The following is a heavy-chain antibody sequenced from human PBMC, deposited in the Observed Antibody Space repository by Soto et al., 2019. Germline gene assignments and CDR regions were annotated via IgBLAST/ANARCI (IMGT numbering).Heavy chain of an antibody. J-gene: IGHJ6*02. CDR1: GFTFNRYA. CDR3: GKPHGHGSGRNTHFGVAV. Sequence: QVQLMESGGAVVQPGRSLRLSCAASGFTFNRYAMHWVRQAPGKGLEWVAFISFGGSDSYYADSVRGRFTLSRDNSKNTMYLEMNSLRPEDSGVYYCGKPHGHGSGRNTHFGVAVWGQGTAVTVSS. V-gene: IGHV3-30*04. CDR2: ISFGGSDS. D-gene: IGHD3-10*01.